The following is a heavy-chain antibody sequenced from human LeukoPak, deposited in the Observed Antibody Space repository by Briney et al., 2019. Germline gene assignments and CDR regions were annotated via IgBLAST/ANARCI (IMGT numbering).Heavy chain of an antibody. CDR3: AKDRGSGWYFDY. D-gene: IGHD6-19*01. CDR2: ISYDGSNK. Sequence: TGGSLRPSCAASGFMFSNCAMHWVRQAPGKGLEWVAVISYDGSNKYYADSVKGRFTISRDNSKNTLYLQMNSLRAEDTAVYYCAKDRGSGWYFDYWGQGTLVTVSS. J-gene: IGHJ4*02. CDR1: GFMFSNCA. V-gene: IGHV3-30*04.